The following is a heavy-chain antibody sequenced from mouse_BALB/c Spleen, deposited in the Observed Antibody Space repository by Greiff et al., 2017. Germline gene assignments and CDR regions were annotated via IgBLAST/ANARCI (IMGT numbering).Heavy chain of an antibody. CDR1: GFTFSSFG. D-gene: IGHD4-1*01. Sequence: DVKLVESGGGLVQHGGSRKLSCAASGFTFSSFGMHWVRQAPEKGLEWVAYISSGSSTIYYADTVKGRFTISRDNPKNTLFLQMTSLRSEDTAMYYCARSGGNWAWLAYWGQGTLVTVSA. V-gene: IGHV5-17*02. CDR2: ISSGSSTI. J-gene: IGHJ3*01. CDR3: ARSGGNWAWLAY.